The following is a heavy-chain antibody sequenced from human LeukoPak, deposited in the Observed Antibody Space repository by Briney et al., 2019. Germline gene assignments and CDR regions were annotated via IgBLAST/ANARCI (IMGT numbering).Heavy chain of an antibody. D-gene: IGHD4-17*01. V-gene: IGHV4-39*01. CDR1: GGSISSSSYY. Sequence: PSETLSLTCTVSGGSISSSSYYWGWIRQPPGKGLEWIGSIYYSGNTYYKPSLKSRVTISVDTSKNQFSLKLSSVTAADTAVYYCARSVTTATFDIWGQGTMVTVSP. CDR3: ARSVTTATFDI. J-gene: IGHJ3*02. CDR2: IYYSGNT.